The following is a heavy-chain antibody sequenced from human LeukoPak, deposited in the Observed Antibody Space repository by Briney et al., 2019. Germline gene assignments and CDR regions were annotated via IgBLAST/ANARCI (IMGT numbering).Heavy chain of an antibody. Sequence: GASVKVSCKASGGTFSSYAISWVRQAPGQGLEWMGGIIPIFGTANYAQKLQGRVTITADKSTSTAYMELSSLRSEDTAVYYCAREEEGDRHRYFDYWGQGTLVTVSS. D-gene: IGHD2-21*01. V-gene: IGHV1-69*06. CDR1: GGTFSSYA. CDR2: IIPIFGTA. J-gene: IGHJ4*02. CDR3: AREEEGDRHRYFDY.